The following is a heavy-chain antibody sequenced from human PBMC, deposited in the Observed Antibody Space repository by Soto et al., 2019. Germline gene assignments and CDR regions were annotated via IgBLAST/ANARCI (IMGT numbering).Heavy chain of an antibody. CDR2: ISGSGGST. J-gene: IGHJ4*02. CDR3: AKDLWIAVAGTGY. D-gene: IGHD6-19*01. CDR1: GFTFSTYA. Sequence: EVQLLESGGGLVQPGGSLRLSCAASGFTFSTYAMSWVRQAPGKGLEWVSAISGSGGSTYYADSVKGRFTISRDNSKNTLYLQMNSLRAEDTAVYHCAKDLWIAVAGTGYWGQGTLVTVSS. V-gene: IGHV3-23*01.